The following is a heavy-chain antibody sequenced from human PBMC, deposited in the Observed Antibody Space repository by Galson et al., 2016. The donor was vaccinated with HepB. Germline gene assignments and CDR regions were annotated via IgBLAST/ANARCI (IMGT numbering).Heavy chain of an antibody. V-gene: IGHV1-8*02. CDR1: GYIFNTYD. J-gene: IGHJ4*02. Sequence: SVKVSCKASGYIFNTYDINWVRQATGQGLEWLGRMNPNNGHTGYAGKFQGRVTMTRDTSTRTAYMELSSLTSEDTAVYYCARNLPLTGTFEDWGQGTLVTVSS. CDR3: ARNLPLTGTFED. D-gene: IGHD1-20*01. CDR2: MNPNNGHT.